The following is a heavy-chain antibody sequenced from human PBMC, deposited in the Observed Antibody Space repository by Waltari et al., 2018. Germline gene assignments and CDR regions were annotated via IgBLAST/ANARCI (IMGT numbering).Heavy chain of an antibody. CDR1: AASISNERYF. V-gene: IGHV4-39*01. Sequence: QLQFQESGPGLVKPSETLSLPCTVFAASISNERYFWGWIRQPPGKGLEWIGSIYHTGSTYYNPSLKSRVTVSQDTPRNQFSLKLSSVTAADTALYYCARASRIMITFGGVIAFDPWGQGTLVTVSS. D-gene: IGHD3-16*02. CDR3: ARASRIMITFGGVIAFDP. CDR2: IYHTGST. J-gene: IGHJ5*02.